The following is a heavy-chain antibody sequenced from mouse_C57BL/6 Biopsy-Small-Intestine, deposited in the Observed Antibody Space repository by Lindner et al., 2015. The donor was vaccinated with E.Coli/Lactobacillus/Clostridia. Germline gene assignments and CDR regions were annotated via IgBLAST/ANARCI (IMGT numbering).Heavy chain of an antibody. CDR1: GYTFTDYN. CDR3: ATGRIPGWFAY. V-gene: IGHV1-18*01. CDR2: INPNNGGT. Sequence: VQLQESGPELVKPGASVKIPCKASGYTFTDYNMDWVKQSHGKSLEWIGDINPNNGGTIYNQKFKGKATLTVDKSSSTAYMELRSLTSEDTAVYYCATGRIPGWFAYWGQGTLVTVSA. D-gene: IGHD5-1-1*01. J-gene: IGHJ3*01.